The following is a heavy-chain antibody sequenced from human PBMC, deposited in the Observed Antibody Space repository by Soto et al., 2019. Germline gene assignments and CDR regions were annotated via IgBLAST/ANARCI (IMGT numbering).Heavy chain of an antibody. CDR1: GVSISSNTYY. J-gene: IGHJ4*02. CDR3: ERAGGLDTGFDY. D-gene: IGHD5-18*01. CDR2: IPFSGST. Sequence: SETLSLTCTVSGVSISSNTYYWGWIRQPPGKGLEWIGSIPFSGSTYYNPPLKSRVTISVDTSKNQFSLKLSSVTAAETAVYYCERAGGLDTGFDYWGQGTLVTVSS. V-gene: IGHV4-39*07.